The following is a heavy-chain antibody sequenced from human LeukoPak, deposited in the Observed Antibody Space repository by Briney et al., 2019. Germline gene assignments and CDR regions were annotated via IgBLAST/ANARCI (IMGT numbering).Heavy chain of an antibody. Sequence: PSETLSLTCAVYGGSFSGYYWSWIRQPPGKGLEWIGEINHSGSTNYNPSLKSRVTISVDTSKNQFSLKLSSVTAADTAVYYCAREGGYSDYWGQGTLVTVSS. D-gene: IGHD2-15*01. J-gene: IGHJ4*02. CDR3: AREGGYSDY. V-gene: IGHV4-34*01. CDR2: INHSGST. CDR1: GGSFSGYY.